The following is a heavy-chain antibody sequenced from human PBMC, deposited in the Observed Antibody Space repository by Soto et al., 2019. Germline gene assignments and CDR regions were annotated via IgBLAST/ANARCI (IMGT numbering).Heavy chain of an antibody. J-gene: IGHJ5*02. V-gene: IGHV1-69*04. CDR3: ARDRNRVPSLYKQLSLEP. D-gene: IGHD1-1*01. Sequence: GASVKVSCKASGGTFSSYTISWVRQAPGQGLEWMGRIIPILGIANYAQKFQGRVTITADKSTSTAYMELSSLRSEDTAVYYCARDRNRVPSLYKQLSLEPWGQGTLVT. CDR2: IIPILGIA. CDR1: GGTFSSYT.